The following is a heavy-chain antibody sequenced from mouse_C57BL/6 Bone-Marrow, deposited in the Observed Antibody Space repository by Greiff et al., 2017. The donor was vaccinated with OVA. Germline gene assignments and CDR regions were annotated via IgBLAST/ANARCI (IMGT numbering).Heavy chain of an antibody. CDR3: ARDMITRAMDY. CDR1: GYTFTSYW. Sequence: QVQLQQPGTELVKPGASVKLSCKASGYTFTSYWMPWVKQRPGQGLEWIGNINPSNGGPNYNEKFKSKATLTVDKSSSTAYMQLSSLTSEDSAVYYCARDMITRAMDYWGQGTSVTVSS. D-gene: IGHD2-4*01. J-gene: IGHJ4*01. V-gene: IGHV1-53*01. CDR2: INPSNGGP.